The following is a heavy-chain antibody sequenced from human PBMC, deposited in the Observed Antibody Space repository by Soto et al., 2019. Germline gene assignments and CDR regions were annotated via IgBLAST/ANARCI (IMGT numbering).Heavy chain of an antibody. D-gene: IGHD3-10*01. CDR1: GFTFSGRS. Sequence: EVQLVESGGGLVQPGGSLRLSCAASGFTFSGRSMHWVRQAPGKGLVWVSGIDNAGTDSTYADSVKGRFTSSRDNAKNTLSIQMNSLRVEDTAVYYCARGWFGPDVWGKGTTVTVSS. V-gene: IGHV3-74*01. J-gene: IGHJ6*04. CDR3: ARGWFGPDV. CDR2: IDNAGTDS.